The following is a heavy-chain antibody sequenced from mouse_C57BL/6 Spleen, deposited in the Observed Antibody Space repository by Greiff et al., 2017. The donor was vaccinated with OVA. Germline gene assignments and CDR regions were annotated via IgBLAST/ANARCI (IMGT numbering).Heavy chain of an antibody. CDR3: AASYYSKSWFAY. CDR1: GYSFTDYN. CDR2: INPNYGTT. J-gene: IGHJ3*01. D-gene: IGHD2-5*01. V-gene: IGHV1-39*01. Sequence: EVKLVESGPELVKPGASVKISCKASGYSFTDYNMNWVKQSNGKSLEWIGVINPNYGTTSYNQKFKGKATLTVDQSSSTAYMQLNSLTSEDSAVYYCAASYYSKSWFAYWGQGTLVTVSA.